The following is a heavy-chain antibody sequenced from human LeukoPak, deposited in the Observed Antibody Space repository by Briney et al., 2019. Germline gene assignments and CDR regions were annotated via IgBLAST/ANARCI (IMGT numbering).Heavy chain of an antibody. J-gene: IGHJ4*02. CDR3: AKGYCSG. CDR1: GFTFSNHA. V-gene: IGHV3-23*01. CDR2: ISSSGGST. D-gene: IGHD2-15*01. Sequence: GGSLRLSCAASGFTFSNHAMSWVRQAPGKGLEWVSIISSSGGSTYYADSVKGRFTISRDNSKNTLYLQMNTLRAEDTAVYYCAKGYCSGWGQGTLVTVSS.